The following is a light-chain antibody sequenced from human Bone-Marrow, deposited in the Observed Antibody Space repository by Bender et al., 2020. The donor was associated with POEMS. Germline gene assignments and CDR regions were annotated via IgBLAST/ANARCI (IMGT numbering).Light chain of an antibody. Sequence: QSALTQPASVSGSPGQSITISCTGTSSDVGGYNFVSWYQQHPGKAPKLMIYDVSHRPSGVPDRFSGSKSGNTASLTVSGLQADDESDFYCCSNAGNNNFYVFGTGTRVTVL. V-gene: IGLV2-8*01. CDR3: CSNAGNNNFYV. CDR1: SSDVGGYNF. CDR2: DVS. J-gene: IGLJ1*01.